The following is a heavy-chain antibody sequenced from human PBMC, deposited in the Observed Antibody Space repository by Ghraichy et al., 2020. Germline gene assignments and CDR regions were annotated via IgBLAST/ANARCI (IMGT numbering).Heavy chain of an antibody. CDR3: TREFYWRFDS. Sequence: GGSLNISCAASGFTFSSYSMTWVRQAPGKGLEEVAKIKPDGSEEFYVGSVKGRFTISRDNAKSSLYLQMSGLRGEDTAVYYCTREFYWRFDSWGQGTLVTVSS. CDR1: GFTFSSYS. CDR2: IKPDGSEE. D-gene: IGHD3-9*01. V-gene: IGHV3-7*01. J-gene: IGHJ4*02.